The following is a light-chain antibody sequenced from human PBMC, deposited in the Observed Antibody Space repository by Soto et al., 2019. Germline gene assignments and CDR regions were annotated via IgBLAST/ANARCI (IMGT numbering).Light chain of an antibody. CDR1: QSISSW. Sequence: DIQMTQSPSSLSASVGDRVTITCRASQSISSWLAWYQQKPGKAPKLLIYDASTLESGVPSRFSGSGSGTEFTLTISSLQPDDFATYYCQQSYSTGLTFGGGTKVDIK. CDR3: QQSYSTGLT. V-gene: IGKV1-5*01. J-gene: IGKJ4*01. CDR2: DAS.